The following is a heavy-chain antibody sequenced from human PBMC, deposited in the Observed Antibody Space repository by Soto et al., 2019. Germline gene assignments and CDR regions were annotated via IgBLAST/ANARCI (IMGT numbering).Heavy chain of an antibody. CDR3: AREASVLIPAAQPSRFDS. D-gene: IGHD2-2*01. CDR1: GYSFMKYG. Sequence: ASVKVSCKGFGYSFMKYGINWVRQAPGQGLEWVGWISPYSGYTHSAQKFHGRLTLTTDTAASTAYMELRILRSADTALYYCAREASVLIPAAQPSRFDSWGQGTLVTAPQ. CDR2: ISPYSGYT. V-gene: IGHV1-18*01. J-gene: IGHJ4*02.